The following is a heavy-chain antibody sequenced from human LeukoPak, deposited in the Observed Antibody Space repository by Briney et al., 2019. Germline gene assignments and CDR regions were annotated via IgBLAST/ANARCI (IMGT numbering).Heavy chain of an antibody. CDR2: INGGGNTT. CDR1: GFAFSSFA. Sequence: PRGSLRLSCAASGFAFSSFAMGWVRQSPGKGLEWLSTINGGGNTTFYSDSVKGRFTISRDNSKNTLYLHMDSLRPDDTATYYCTKELHVAVAVADYYYFYMDVWGRGTAVTVSS. CDR3: TKELHVAVAVADYYYFYMDV. V-gene: IGHV3-23*01. J-gene: IGHJ6*03. D-gene: IGHD6-19*01.